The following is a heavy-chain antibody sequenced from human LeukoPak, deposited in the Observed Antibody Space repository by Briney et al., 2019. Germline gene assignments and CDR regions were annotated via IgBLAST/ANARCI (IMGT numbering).Heavy chain of an antibody. V-gene: IGHV3-48*03. D-gene: IGHD3-10*01. CDR2: ISGSGSTK. J-gene: IGHJ6*03. Sequence: PGGSLRLSCAASGFTFSSFEMNWVRQAPGKGPEWLSYISGSGSTKYYADSVKGRFTISRDNAKNSLFLQLNSLRAEDTALYYCARVRPYSETNYDPHYYYVGVWGKGTTVTVSS. CDR3: ARVRPYSETNYDPHYYYVGV. CDR1: GFTFSSFE.